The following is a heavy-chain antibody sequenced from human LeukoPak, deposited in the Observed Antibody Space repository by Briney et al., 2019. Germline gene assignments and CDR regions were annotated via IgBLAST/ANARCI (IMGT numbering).Heavy chain of an antibody. Sequence: PSEILSLTCTVSGGSISGHYWTWIRQPAGKGLEWIGRIYISGSTGYNPSLKSRVTMSVDTSKNQFSLKLTSVTAADTAMYYCARSWSGSVTAADIWGQGTMVTVS. D-gene: IGHD3-3*01. CDR1: GGSISGHY. J-gene: IGHJ3*02. CDR2: IYISGST. V-gene: IGHV4-4*07. CDR3: ARSWSGSVTAADI.